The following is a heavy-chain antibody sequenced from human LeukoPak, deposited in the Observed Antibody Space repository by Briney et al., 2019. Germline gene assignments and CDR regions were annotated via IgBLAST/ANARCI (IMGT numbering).Heavy chain of an antibody. Sequence: SETLSLTCAVSGGSISSGGYSWSWIRQPPGKGLEWIGYIYHSGSTYYNPSLKSRVTISVDRSKNQFPLKLSSVTAAATAVYYCAREGAAGDGYNYYAFDIWGQGTMVTVSS. CDR1: GGSISSGGYS. D-gene: IGHD5-24*01. J-gene: IGHJ3*02. CDR2: IYHSGST. V-gene: IGHV4-30-2*01. CDR3: AREGAAGDGYNYYAFDI.